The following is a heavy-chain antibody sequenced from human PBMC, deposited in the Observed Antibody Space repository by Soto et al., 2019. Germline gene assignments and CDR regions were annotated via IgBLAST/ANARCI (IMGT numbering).Heavy chain of an antibody. Sequence: GGSLRLSCAASGFTFTNYVMNWVRQAPGKGLEWVSSVSGSGSNTYYADSVKGRFSISRDNSKNTLYLQMNSLRAEDTAVYYCAKCLPFNSGRFPPFDHWGQGTLVTVSS. J-gene: IGHJ4*02. CDR3: AKCLPFNSGRFPPFDH. V-gene: IGHV3-23*01. CDR1: GFTFTNYV. CDR2: VSGSGSNT. D-gene: IGHD6-19*01.